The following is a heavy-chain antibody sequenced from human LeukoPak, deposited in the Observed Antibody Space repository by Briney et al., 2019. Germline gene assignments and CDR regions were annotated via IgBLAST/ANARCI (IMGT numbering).Heavy chain of an antibody. J-gene: IGHJ4*02. D-gene: IGHD6-19*01. V-gene: IGHV3-30*03. Sequence: GGSLRLSCAASGFTFSSYGMHWVRQAPGKGLEWVAVISYDGSNKYYADSVKGRFTISRDNSKNTLYLQMNSLRAEDTAVYYCARDVTPAPHSSGWLFDYWGQGTLVTVSS. CDR2: ISYDGSNK. CDR1: GFTFSSYG. CDR3: ARDVTPAPHSSGWLFDY.